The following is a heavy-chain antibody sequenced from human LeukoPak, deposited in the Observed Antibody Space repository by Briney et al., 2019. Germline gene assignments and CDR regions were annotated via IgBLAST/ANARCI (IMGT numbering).Heavy chain of an antibody. CDR3: ARGGYYYDSRGGTFDI. Sequence: SQTLSLTCTVSGGSISSGSYYWSWIRQPAGKGLEWIGRIYTSGSTNYNPSLKSRVTISVDTSKNQFFLKLSSVTAANTAVYYCARGGYYYDSRGGTFDIWGQGTMVTVSS. D-gene: IGHD3-22*01. V-gene: IGHV4-61*02. J-gene: IGHJ3*02. CDR2: IYTSGST. CDR1: GGSISSGSYY.